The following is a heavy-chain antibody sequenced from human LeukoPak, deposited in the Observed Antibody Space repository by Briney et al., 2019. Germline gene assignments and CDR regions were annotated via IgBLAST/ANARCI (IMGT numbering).Heavy chain of an antibody. CDR2: IYYNGST. V-gene: IGHV4-30-4*07. CDR3: ARGGVTAIRDNWFDP. Sequence: PSETLSLTCAVSGDSISSGGYSWSWIRQPPGKGLEWIGYIYYNGSTYYNPSLKSRVTISVDTSKNQFSLKLSSVTAADTAVYYCARGGVTAIRDNWFDPWGQGTLVTVSS. J-gene: IGHJ5*02. CDR1: GDSISSGGYS. D-gene: IGHD2-21*02.